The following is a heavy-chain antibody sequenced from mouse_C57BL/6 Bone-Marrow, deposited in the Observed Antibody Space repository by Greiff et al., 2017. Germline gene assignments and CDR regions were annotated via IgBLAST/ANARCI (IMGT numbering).Heavy chain of an antibody. D-gene: IGHD3-2*01. CDR1: GYTFTSYW. CDR2: IDPSDSYT. Sequence: QVQLQQPGAELVMPGASVKLSCKASGYTFTSYWMNWVKQRPGQGLEWIGEIDPSDSYTNYNQTFTGKSTLTVDKSSSTAYVQLSSLTSEDSAVYYCARMGQLAWFAYWGQGTLVTVSA. CDR3: ARMGQLAWFAY. J-gene: IGHJ3*01. V-gene: IGHV1-69*01.